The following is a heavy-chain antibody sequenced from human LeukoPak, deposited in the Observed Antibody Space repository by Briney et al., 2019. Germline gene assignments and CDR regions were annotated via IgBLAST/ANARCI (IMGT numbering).Heavy chain of an antibody. D-gene: IGHD3-16*02. CDR1: EFTFSNYW. CDR3: ARGSDRSPDL. CDR2: IKTDGSET. Sequence: GGSLRLSCAASEFTFSNYWMSWARQAPGKGLEWVAYIKTDGSETNHVDSVKGRFTISRDNAKNSLFLQMDSLRVEDTAVYFCARGSDRSPDLWGQGTLVTVSS. V-gene: IGHV3-7*01. J-gene: IGHJ5*02.